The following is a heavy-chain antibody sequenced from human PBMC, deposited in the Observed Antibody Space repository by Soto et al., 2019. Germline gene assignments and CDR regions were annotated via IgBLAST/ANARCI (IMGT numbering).Heavy chain of an antibody. CDR3: GKDDSSGPYNWFDP. V-gene: IGHV3-23*01. CDR2: ISGSGGST. CDR1: GFTFSSYA. Sequence: GGSLRLSCAASGFTFSSYAMSWVRQAPGKGLEWVSAISGSGGSTYYADSVKGRFTISRDNSKNTLYLQMTSQRAEDTAVYYCGKDDSSGPYNWFDPWGKGTLVTVSS. J-gene: IGHJ5*02. D-gene: IGHD6-19*01.